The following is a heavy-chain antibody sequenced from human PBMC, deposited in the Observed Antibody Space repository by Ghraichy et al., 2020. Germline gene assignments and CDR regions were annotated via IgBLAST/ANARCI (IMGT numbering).Heavy chain of an antibody. D-gene: IGHD4-11*01. CDR3: ARDMMTTVDYYYGMDV. CDR1: GFTVSSNY. J-gene: IGHJ6*02. CDR2: IYSGGST. Sequence: GGSLRLSCAASGFTVSSNYMSWVRQAPGKGLEWVSVIYSGGSTYYADSVKGRFTISRDNSKNTLYLQMNSLRAEDTAVYYCARDMMTTVDYYYGMDVWGQGTTVTVSS. V-gene: IGHV3-66*02.